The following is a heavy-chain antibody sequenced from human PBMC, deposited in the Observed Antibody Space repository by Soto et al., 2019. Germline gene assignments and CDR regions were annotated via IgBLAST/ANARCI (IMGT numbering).Heavy chain of an antibody. CDR2: IYYSGST. D-gene: IGHD3-22*01. CDR1: GGSISSGGYY. J-gene: IGHJ3*02. Sequence: QVQLQESGPGLVKPSQTLSLTCTVSGGSISSGGYYWSWIRQHPGKGLEWIGYIYYSGSTYYNPSLKSRVNISVDTSKNQFSLKLSSVTAADTAVYYCARELGYYYDSSGSDRAFDIWGQGTMVTVSS. V-gene: IGHV4-31*03. CDR3: ARELGYYYDSSGSDRAFDI.